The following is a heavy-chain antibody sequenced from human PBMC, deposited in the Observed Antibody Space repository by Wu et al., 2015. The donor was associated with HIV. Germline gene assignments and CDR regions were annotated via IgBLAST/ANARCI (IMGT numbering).Heavy chain of an antibody. D-gene: IGHD1-1*01. J-gene: IGHJ4*02. CDR1: GYTFTSYG. CDR3: VRRQNWNLNNYYFDY. CDR2: INDDTGDT. Sequence: QVQLVQSGAEVKKPGASVKVSCKASGYTFTSYGISWVRQAPGQGLEWMGWINDDTGDTRYAQKFEGRVTMTRDTSISTGYMELRRLTSDDLAVYFCVRRQNWNLNNYYFDYWGQGTLVTVSS. V-gene: IGHV1-18*03.